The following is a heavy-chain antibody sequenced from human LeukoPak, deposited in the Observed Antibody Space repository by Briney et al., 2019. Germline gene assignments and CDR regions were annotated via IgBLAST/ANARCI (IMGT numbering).Heavy chain of an antibody. D-gene: IGHD2-15*01. CDR3: ARGLCSGGSCYVGYNWFDP. J-gene: IGHJ5*02. Sequence: GASVKVSCKASGYTFTGYYMHWVRRAPGQGLEWMGWINPNRGGTNYAQKFQGWVTMTRDTSISTAYMELSRLRSDDTAVYYCARGLCSGGSCYVGYNWFDPWGQGTLVTVSS. V-gene: IGHV1-2*04. CDR1: GYTFTGYY. CDR2: INPNRGGT.